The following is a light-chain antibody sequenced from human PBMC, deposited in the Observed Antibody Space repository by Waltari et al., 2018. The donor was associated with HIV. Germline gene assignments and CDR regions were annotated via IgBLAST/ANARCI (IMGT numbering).Light chain of an antibody. CDR2: AVS. Sequence: QSALTQPPSVSGSPGQSVTISCTGTSSDVGSYNRVSWYQQPTGTAPKLMISAVSNRPSGVPDRFSGSKSGNTASLTISGLQAEDEADYYCSLYTSSSTYVFGTGTKVTVL. J-gene: IGLJ1*01. V-gene: IGLV2-18*01. CDR3: SLYTSSSTYV. CDR1: SSDVGSYNR.